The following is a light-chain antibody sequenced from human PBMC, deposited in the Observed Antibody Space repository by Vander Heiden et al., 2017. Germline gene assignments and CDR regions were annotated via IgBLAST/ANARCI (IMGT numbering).Light chain of an antibody. CDR3: WSYAGTSTYV. J-gene: IGLJ1*01. CDR2: GGT. Sequence: QSALTQPASVTRSPGQSITISCTGSSGDVGTENLVSWYQQCPGKAPRLMIDGGTRGPSGVSDRFSGCRSGNAGCVAVAGLRAGGGGDGGCWSYAGTSTYVFGTGTKVTV. CDR1: SGDVGTENL. V-gene: IGLV2-23*01.